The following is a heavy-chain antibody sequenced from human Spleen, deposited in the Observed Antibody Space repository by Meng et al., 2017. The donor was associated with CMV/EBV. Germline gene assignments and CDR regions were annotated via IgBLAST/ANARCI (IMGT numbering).Heavy chain of an antibody. Sequence: GESLKISCAASGFTFSYYGMHWVRQAPGKGLEWVTHINHDGSERHYVASVKGRFTVSRDNAANSLYLQMNSLRDEDTAVYYCARAIPLQHWGQGALVTVSS. CDR1: GFTFSYYG. V-gene: IGHV3-7*01. D-gene: IGHD2-21*01. CDR2: INHDGSER. CDR3: ARAIPLQH. J-gene: IGHJ1*01.